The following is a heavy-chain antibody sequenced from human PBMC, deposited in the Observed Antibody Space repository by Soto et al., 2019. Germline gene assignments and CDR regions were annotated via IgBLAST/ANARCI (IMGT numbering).Heavy chain of an antibody. J-gene: IGHJ6*02. CDR3: AKVSRYCSSTSCYRYYYYYGMDV. D-gene: IGHD2-2*01. CDR1: GFTFSSYA. CDR2: ISYDGSNK. V-gene: IGHV3-30-3*01. Sequence: QVQLVESGGGVVQPGRSLRLSCAASGFTFSSYAMHWVRQAPGKGLEWVAVISYDGSNKYYADSVKGRFTISRDNSKNTLYLQMNSLRAEDTAVYYCAKVSRYCSSTSCYRYYYYYGMDVWGQGTTVTVSS.